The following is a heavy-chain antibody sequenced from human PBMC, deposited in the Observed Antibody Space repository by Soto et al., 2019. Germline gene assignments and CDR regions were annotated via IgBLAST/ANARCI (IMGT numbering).Heavy chain of an antibody. D-gene: IGHD3-16*01. CDR2: ITDAGDST. Sequence: EVQLLESGGGLVQPGGSLRLSCAASAFTFTSSAMTWVRQAPGKGLEWVSTITDAGDSTYYADSVKGRFTISRDYSKNTVFLQMSGLRAEDTAVYYCVKGGWGTVVDYWGQGTLVTVSS. J-gene: IGHJ4*02. CDR3: VKGGWGTVVDY. V-gene: IGHV3-23*01. CDR1: AFTFTSSA.